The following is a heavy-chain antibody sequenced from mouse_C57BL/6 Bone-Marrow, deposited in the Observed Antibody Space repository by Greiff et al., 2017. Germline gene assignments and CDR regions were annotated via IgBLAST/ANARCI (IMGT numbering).Heavy chain of an antibody. J-gene: IGHJ4*01. Sequence: QVQLQQPGAELVRPGSSVKLSRKASGYTFTSYWMDWVKQRPGQGLEWIGNIYPSDSETHYNQKFKDKATLTVDKSSSTAYMQLSSLTSEDSAVYYCATGTLYYAMDYWGQGTSVTVSS. CDR2: IYPSDSET. CDR3: ATGTLYYAMDY. CDR1: GYTFTSYW. V-gene: IGHV1-61*01. D-gene: IGHD4-1*01.